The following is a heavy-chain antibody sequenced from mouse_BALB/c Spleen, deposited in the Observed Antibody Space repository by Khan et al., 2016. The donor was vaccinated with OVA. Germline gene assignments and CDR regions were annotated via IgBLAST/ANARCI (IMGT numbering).Heavy chain of an antibody. V-gene: IGHV2-6-4*01. Sequence: VQLQESGPGLVAPSQSLSITCTVSGFSLSRYNIHWVRQPPGKGLEWLGMIWGGGGTDYNSTLKSRLSISKDNSKSQVFLKMNSLQTDDTAMYYCARADYRYDDYYAMDYWGQGTSVTVSS. J-gene: IGHJ4*01. D-gene: IGHD2-14*01. CDR1: GFSLSRYN. CDR2: IWGGGGT. CDR3: ARADYRYDDYYAMDY.